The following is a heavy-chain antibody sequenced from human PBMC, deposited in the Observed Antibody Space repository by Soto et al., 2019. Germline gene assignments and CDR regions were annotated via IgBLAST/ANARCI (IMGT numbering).Heavy chain of an antibody. CDR3: AKYLSSGPSSYYYYYGMDV. CDR2: ISYDGSNK. Sequence: GGSLRLSCAASGFTFSSYGMHWVRQAPGKGLEWVAVISYDGSNKYYADSVKGRFTISRDNSKNTLYLQMNSLRAEDTAVYYCAKYLSSGPSSYYYYYGMDVWGQGTTVTVSS. J-gene: IGHJ6*02. V-gene: IGHV3-30*18. D-gene: IGHD6-19*01. CDR1: GFTFSSYG.